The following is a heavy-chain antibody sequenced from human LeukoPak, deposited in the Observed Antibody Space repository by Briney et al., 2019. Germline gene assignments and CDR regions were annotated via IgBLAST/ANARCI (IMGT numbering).Heavy chain of an antibody. CDR1: GFAFSSFG. CDR3: ASATFSNWFYFDQ. CDR2: IRYDGSEK. V-gene: IGHV3-30*02. Sequence: PGGSLRLSCEASGFAFSSFGMHWVRQAPGKGLEWVAFIRYDGSEKYYGDSVKGRFTISRDNYNNTLFLQMNSLRAEDTSTYYCASATFSNWFYFDQWGQGTLVTVSS. D-gene: IGHD6-13*01. J-gene: IGHJ4*02.